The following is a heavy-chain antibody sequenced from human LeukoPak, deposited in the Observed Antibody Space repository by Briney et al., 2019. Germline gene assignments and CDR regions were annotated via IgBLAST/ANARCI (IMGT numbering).Heavy chain of an antibody. CDR1: GYSFSGNY. Sequence: ASVKVSCKASGYSFSGNYMHWVRQAPGQGLEWMAWINPNSGDTNYAQKFQGRVTVTRDTSISTAYMELSRLRYDGTAIYYCARAREVTGLTPWGQGTLVSVSS. D-gene: IGHD3-9*01. J-gene: IGHJ5*02. CDR2: INPNSGDT. CDR3: ARAREVTGLTP. V-gene: IGHV1-2*02.